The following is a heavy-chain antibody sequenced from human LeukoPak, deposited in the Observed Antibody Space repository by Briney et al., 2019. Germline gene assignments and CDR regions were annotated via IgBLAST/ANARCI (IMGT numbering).Heavy chain of an antibody. CDR3: AGERNCGGHCYQGSWFDP. J-gene: IGHJ5*02. D-gene: IGHD2-21*02. V-gene: IGHV3-48*03. CDR1: GFTFNSHE. Sequence: PGGSLRLSCAASGFTFNSHEMHWVRQAPGKGLEWVSYITSSGGITYYADSVKGRFTVSRDNAKNSLFLQMNSLRAEDTAIYYCAGERNCGGHCYQGSWFDPWGQGTLVTVSS. CDR2: ITSSGGIT.